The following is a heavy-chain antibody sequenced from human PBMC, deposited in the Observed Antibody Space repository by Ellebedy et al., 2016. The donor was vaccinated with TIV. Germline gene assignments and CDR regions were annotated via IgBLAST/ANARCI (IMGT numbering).Heavy chain of an antibody. CDR2: ISAYTGDT. V-gene: IGHV1-18*01. Sequence: ASVKVSCKASGYTFNTYGISWVRQAPGQGLQWMGWISAYTGDTDYAQKFQGRVTMTTDTPTSTAYMELRSLRSDDTAVYYCVRDMVQGMVAKYLWFDYWGQGTQVTVSS. D-gene: IGHD3-10*01. J-gene: IGHJ4*02. CDR3: VRDMVQGMVAKYLWFDY. CDR1: GYTFNTYG.